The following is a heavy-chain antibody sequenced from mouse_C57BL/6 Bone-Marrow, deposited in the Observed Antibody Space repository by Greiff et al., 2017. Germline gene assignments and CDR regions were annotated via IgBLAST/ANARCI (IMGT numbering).Heavy chain of an antibody. CDR1: GYTFTSYW. J-gene: IGHJ1*03. CDR2: IDPSDSYT. Sequence: QVQLQQSGAELVMPGASVKLSCKASGYTFTSYWMHWVKQRPGQGLEWIGEIDPSDSYTNYNQKFKGKSTLTVDKSSSTAYMQLSSLTSEDSAVYYCARMRYYGSRGYFDVWGTGTTVTVSS. D-gene: IGHD1-1*01. V-gene: IGHV1-69*01. CDR3: ARMRYYGSRGYFDV.